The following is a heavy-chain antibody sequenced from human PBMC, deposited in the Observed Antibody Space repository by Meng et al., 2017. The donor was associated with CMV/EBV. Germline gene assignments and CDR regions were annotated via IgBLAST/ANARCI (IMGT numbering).Heavy chain of an antibody. J-gene: IGHJ5*02. V-gene: IGHV3-30*02. Sequence: GGSLRPSCAASGFTFSNYGMHWVRQAPGKGLGWVAFIRYDGSNKYYADSVKGRFTISRDNSKNTLYLQMNSLRGEDTAVYYCAKRRGSSWYGWFDPWGQGTLVTVSS. CDR3: AKRRGSSWYGWFDP. CDR1: GFTFSNYG. D-gene: IGHD6-13*01. CDR2: IRYDGSNK.